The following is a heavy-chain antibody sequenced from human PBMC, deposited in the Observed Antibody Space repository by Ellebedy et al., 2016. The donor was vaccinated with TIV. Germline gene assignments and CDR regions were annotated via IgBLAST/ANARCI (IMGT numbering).Heavy chain of an antibody. CDR1: GFTFRRHG. CDR3: AKDRTPGDGYWVFDY. J-gene: IGHJ4*02. D-gene: IGHD3-22*01. Sequence: GESLKISCAASGFTFRRHGMHWVRQAPGKGLEWVAVIWYDGSDQYYADSVKGRFTISRDNSKSTLVLQMSSLRAEDTAVYFCAKDRTPGDGYWVFDYWGQGTLVTVSS. V-gene: IGHV3-33*03. CDR2: IWYDGSDQ.